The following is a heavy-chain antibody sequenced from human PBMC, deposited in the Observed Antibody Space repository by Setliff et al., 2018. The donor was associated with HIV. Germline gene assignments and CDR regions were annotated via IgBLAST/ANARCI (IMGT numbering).Heavy chain of an antibody. CDR1: GGSFTTSL. J-gene: IGHJ5*02. CDR3: AREVDGGERFVRFDP. Sequence: VASVKVSCKASGGSFTTSLIGWSRQGPGQGLEWMGGIIPVSGASKYAQRFQDRVIFTADESTNGVYMELSSLTSEDTGFYFCAREVDGGERFVRFDPWGQGTLVTVSS. V-gene: IGHV1-69*13. CDR2: IIPVSGAS. D-gene: IGHD4-17*01.